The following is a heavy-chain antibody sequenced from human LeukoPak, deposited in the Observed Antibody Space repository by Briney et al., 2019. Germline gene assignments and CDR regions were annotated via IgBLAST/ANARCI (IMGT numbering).Heavy chain of an antibody. Sequence: GGSLRLSCAASGFTFSSYWMSWVRQAPGKGLXXXXNIKQDGSEKYYVDSVKGRFTISRDNAKNSLYLQMNSLRAEDTAVYYCARDRETYSNNWFDPWGQGTLVTVSS. CDR1: GFTFSSYW. J-gene: IGHJ5*02. D-gene: IGHD2-15*01. CDR3: ARDRETYSNNWFDP. CDR2: IKQDGSEK. V-gene: IGHV3-7*03.